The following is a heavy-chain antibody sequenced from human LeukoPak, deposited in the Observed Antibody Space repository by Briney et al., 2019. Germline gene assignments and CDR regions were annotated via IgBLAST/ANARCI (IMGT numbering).Heavy chain of an antibody. Sequence: SETLSLTCTVSGGSISSYYWSWIRQPPGKGLEWIGYIYYSGSTNYNPSLKSRVTISVDTSKNQFSLKLSSVTAADTAVHYCARYSNYGGYYYYYMDVWGKGTTVTVSS. CDR1: GGSISSYY. V-gene: IGHV4-59*01. D-gene: IGHD4-11*01. CDR2: IYYSGST. CDR3: ARYSNYGGYYYYYMDV. J-gene: IGHJ6*03.